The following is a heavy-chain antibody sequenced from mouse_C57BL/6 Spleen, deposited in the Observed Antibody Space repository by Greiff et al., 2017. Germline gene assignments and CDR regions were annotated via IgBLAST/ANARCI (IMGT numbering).Heavy chain of an antibody. CDR2: IYPRSGST. Sequence: QVQLQQSGAELARPGASVKLSCKASGYTFTSYGISWVKQRTGQGLEWIGDIYPRSGSTYYNEKFKGKATLTADKSSSKAYMELRSLPSEDSTVYFCAKGDYYGSSSEYFDVWGTGTTVTVSS. CDR3: AKGDYYGSSSEYFDV. J-gene: IGHJ1*03. V-gene: IGHV1-81*01. D-gene: IGHD1-1*01. CDR1: GYTFTSYG.